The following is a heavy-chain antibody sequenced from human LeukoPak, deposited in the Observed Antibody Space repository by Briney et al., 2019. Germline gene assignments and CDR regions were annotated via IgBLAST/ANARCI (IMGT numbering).Heavy chain of an antibody. D-gene: IGHD1-26*01. J-gene: IGHJ4*02. Sequence: PGGSLRLSCAASGFTFSSYWMSWVRQAPGKGLEWVANIKQDGSEKYYVDSVKGRFTISRDNAKNSLYLQMNSLRAEDTAVYYCARVLGGYSGSLDYWGQGTLVTVSS. V-gene: IGHV3-7*01. CDR1: GFTFSSYW. CDR2: IKQDGSEK. CDR3: ARVLGGYSGSLDY.